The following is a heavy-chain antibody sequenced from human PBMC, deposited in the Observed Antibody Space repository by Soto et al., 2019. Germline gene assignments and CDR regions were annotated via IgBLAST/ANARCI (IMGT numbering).Heavy chain of an antibody. J-gene: IGHJ4*02. D-gene: IGHD6-19*01. Sequence: VGSLRLSCAASGFTFSSYSMNWVRQAPGKGLEWVSSISSSSSYIYYADSVKGRFTISRDNAKNSLYLQMNSLRAEDTAVYYCARGSRAVAAHFDYWGQGTLVTVSS. CDR3: ARGSRAVAAHFDY. CDR2: ISSSSSYI. V-gene: IGHV3-21*01. CDR1: GFTFSSYS.